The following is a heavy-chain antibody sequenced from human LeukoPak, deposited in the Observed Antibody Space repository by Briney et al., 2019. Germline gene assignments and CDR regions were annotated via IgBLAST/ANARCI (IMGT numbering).Heavy chain of an antibody. J-gene: IGHJ6*03. V-gene: IGHV3-48*03. D-gene: IGHD1-1*01. CDR1: GFVFSRYE. CDR3: ARDRLLEDRDYSYYYMDV. Sequence: GGSLRLSCAASGFVFSRYEVNWVRQAPGKGLEWVSYISSSGSPIYYADSVKGRFTISRDNTKNSLYLQMNSLRAEDTAVYHCARDRLLEDRDYSYYYMDVWGKGTTVTVSS. CDR2: ISSSGSPI.